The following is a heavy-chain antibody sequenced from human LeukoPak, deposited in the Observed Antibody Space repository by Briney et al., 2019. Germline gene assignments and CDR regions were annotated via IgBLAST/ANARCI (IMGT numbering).Heavy chain of an antibody. V-gene: IGHV4-38-2*02. J-gene: IGHJ5*02. CDR2: IYHSGIT. Sequence: SETLSLTCTVSEYSISSGYGYYWGWIRQPPGKGLEWIGNIYHSGITYYNHFNSSLKSRVTISIDTSKNQFSLRLTSVTAADTAVYYCARQEIGLRSFDPWGQGTLVTVSS. CDR3: ARQEIGLRSFDP. CDR1: EYSISSGYGYY. D-gene: IGHD3/OR15-3a*01.